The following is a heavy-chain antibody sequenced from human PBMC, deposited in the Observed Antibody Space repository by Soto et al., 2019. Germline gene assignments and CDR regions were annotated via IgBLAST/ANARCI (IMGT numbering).Heavy chain of an antibody. CDR1: GFPFDSYS. D-gene: IGHD3-3*01. Sequence: PGGSLRLSCAVSGFPFDSYSMSLVRQAPGQGLEWLASLSSGSFYIFHADSIRGRFTISRDDAKNLLFLQMNSLTIEDTATYYCAREANTIYAHHGLEGGGQGTALTVSS. V-gene: IGHV3-21*01. CDR2: LSSGSFYI. J-gene: IGHJ6*02. CDR3: AREANTIYAHHGLEG.